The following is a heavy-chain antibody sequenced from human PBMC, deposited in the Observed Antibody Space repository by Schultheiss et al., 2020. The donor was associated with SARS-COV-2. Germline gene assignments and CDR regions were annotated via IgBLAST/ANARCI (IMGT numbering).Heavy chain of an antibody. CDR2: IKQDGSEK. CDR1: GFTFSSYW. J-gene: IGHJ6*02. D-gene: IGHD3-10*01. V-gene: IGHV3-7*03. Sequence: GESLKISCAASGFTFSSYWMLWVRQAPGKGLEWVANIKQDGSEKYYVDSVKGRFTISRDNAKNSLYLQMNSLRAEDTAVYYCARDQVFEEYFYGMDVWGQGTTVTVSS. CDR3: ARDQVFEEYFYGMDV.